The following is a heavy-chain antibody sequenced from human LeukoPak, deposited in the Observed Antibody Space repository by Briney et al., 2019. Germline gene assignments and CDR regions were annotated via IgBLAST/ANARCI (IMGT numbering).Heavy chain of an antibody. CDR3: ARGYCSGGSCRYYYYYYMDV. Sequence: GASVKVSCKASGYTFTSYGISWVRQAPGQGLEWMGWISAYNGNTNYAQKLQGRVTMTTDTSTSTAYMELRSLRSDDTAVYYCARGYCSGGSCRYYYYYYMDVWGKGTTFTISS. CDR1: GYTFTSYG. CDR2: ISAYNGNT. V-gene: IGHV1-18*01. D-gene: IGHD2-15*01. J-gene: IGHJ6*03.